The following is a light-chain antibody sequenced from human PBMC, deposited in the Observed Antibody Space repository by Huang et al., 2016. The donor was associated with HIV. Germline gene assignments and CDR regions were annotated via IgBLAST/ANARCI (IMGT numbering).Light chain of an antibody. CDR2: AAS. V-gene: IGKV1-39*01. CDR1: QPINTF. J-gene: IGKJ4*01. CDR3: QQSYSS. Sequence: DIQMTQSPSSLSASVGDRVTISCRASQPINTFLNWYQQKPGEAPKLLIYAASNLQDGVSARCSGAGSGTDFTLTISSLQPEDFATYYCQQSYSSFGGGTKVEI.